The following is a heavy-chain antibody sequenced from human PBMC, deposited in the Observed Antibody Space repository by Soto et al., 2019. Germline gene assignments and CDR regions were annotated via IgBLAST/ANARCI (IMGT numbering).Heavy chain of an antibody. CDR3: ARDFYPVAYFFDY. J-gene: IGHJ4*02. V-gene: IGHV1-18*04. CDR2: VSGYNDKT. D-gene: IGHD2-21*01. Sequence: QVQLVQSGPELKKPGASVKVSCKASGYTFTNHGISWVRQAPGQGLEWVGWVSGYNDKTKSAQKFKGRATLTTDTSTSTAYMELRSLRSDDTAVYYCARDFYPVAYFFDYWCQGTLVTVSS. CDR1: GYTFTNHG.